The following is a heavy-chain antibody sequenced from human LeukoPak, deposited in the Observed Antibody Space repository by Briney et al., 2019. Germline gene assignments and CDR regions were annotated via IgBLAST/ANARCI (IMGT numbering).Heavy chain of an antibody. Sequence: EASVKLSCKASGYTFSGFAVHWVRRAPGQGLEWMGWINPNSGDTNYAQTFRGRVTMTRDTSITTAYMQLSSLRSDDTAVYYCAREWREDRTQCFICDYWGQGTLVTVSS. CDR2: INPNSGDT. D-gene: IGHD3-16*01. V-gene: IGHV1-2*02. CDR1: GYTFSGFA. J-gene: IGHJ4*02. CDR3: AREWREDRTQCFICDY.